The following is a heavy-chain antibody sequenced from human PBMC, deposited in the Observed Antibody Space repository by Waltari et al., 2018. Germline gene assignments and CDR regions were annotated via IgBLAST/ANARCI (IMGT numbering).Heavy chain of an antibody. V-gene: IGHV1-69*01. CDR1: GGPFSSYA. CDR2: IIPIFGTA. Sequence: QVQLVQSGAEVKKPGSSVKVSCKASGGPFSSYAIRCVRQAPGQGLAWMGGIIPIFGTANYAQKFQGRVTITADESTSTAYMELSSLRSEDTAVYYCASRVDYYYGMDVWGQGTTVTVSS. CDR3: ASRVDYYYGMDV. J-gene: IGHJ6*02.